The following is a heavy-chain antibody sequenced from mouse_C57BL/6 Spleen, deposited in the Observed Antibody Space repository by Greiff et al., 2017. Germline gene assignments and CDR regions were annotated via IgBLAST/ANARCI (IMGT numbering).Heavy chain of an antibody. CDR1: GYTFTSYW. CDR2: IDPSDSYT. Sequence: VQLQQPGAELVMPGASVKLSCKASGYTFTSYWMHWVKQRPGQGLEWIGEIDPSDSYTNYNQKFKGKSTLTVDKSSSTAYMQRSSLTSEDSAVYYCARYLYYGSPNFDYWGQGTTLTVSS. CDR3: ARYLYYGSPNFDY. J-gene: IGHJ2*01. V-gene: IGHV1-69*01. D-gene: IGHD1-1*01.